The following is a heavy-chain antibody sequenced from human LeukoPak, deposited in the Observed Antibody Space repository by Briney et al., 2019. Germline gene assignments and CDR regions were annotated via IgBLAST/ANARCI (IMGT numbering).Heavy chain of an antibody. V-gene: IGHV3-30*18. CDR1: GFTFSSYG. CDR3: AKRFRGADGNGGWYYLDD. J-gene: IGHJ4*02. CDR2: ISYDGSNK. Sequence: GGSLRLSCAASGFTFSSYGMHWVRQAPGKGLEWVAGISYDGSNKYYADSVKGRFTISRDNSKNTLSLQMNSLRAEDTAVYYCAKRFRGADGNGGWYYLDDWGQGTLVTVS. D-gene: IGHD6-13*01.